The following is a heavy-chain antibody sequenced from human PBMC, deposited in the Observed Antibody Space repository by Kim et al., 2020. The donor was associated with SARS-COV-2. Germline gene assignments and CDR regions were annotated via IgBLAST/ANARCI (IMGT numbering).Heavy chain of an antibody. CDR3: AKDPSSGPPFVGY. V-gene: IGHV3-23*01. Sequence: GGSLRLSCAASGFIFNKYAMSWVRQAPGKGLEWVSGLSGSGDYTYYADSVKGRFTISRDNSKNTLFLQMSSLRADDTAVYYCAKDPSSGPPFVGYWGQGTLVTVSS. CDR2: LSGSGDYT. D-gene: IGHD6-19*01. CDR1: GFIFNKYA. J-gene: IGHJ4*02.